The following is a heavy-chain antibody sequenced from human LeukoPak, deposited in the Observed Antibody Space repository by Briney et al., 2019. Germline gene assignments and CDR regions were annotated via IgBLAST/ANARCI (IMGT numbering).Heavy chain of an antibody. Sequence: GGSLRLSCAASGFTFSDYYMSWIRQAPGKGLGWVSYISSSSSYTNYADSVKGRFTISRDNAKNSLYLQMNSLRVADTAVYYCVVQSSGVVYWGQGTLVTVSS. J-gene: IGHJ4*02. V-gene: IGHV3-11*06. CDR2: ISSSSSYT. CDR1: GFTFSDYY. CDR3: VVQSSGVVY. D-gene: IGHD1-1*01.